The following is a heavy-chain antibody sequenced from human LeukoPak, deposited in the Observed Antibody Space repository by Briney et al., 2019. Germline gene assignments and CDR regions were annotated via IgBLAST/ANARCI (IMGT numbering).Heavy chain of an antibody. CDR2: INHSGST. J-gene: IGHJ6*02. CDR1: GGSFSGYY. CDR3: ARGGDYDFWSGYPPRYGMDV. V-gene: IGHV4-34*01. Sequence: PSETLSLTCAVYGGSFSGYYWSWIRQPPGKGLEWIGEINHSGSTNYSPSLKSRVTISVDTSKNQFSLKLSSVTAADTAVYYCARGGDYDFWSGYPPRYGMDVWGQGTTVTVSS. D-gene: IGHD3-3*01.